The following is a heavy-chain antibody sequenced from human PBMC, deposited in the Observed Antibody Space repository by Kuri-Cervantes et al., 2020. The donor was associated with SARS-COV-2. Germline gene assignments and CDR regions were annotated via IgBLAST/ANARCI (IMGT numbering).Heavy chain of an antibody. Sequence: GESLKISCAASGFTFSSYGMHWVRQAPGKGLEWVAFIRYDGSNKYYADSVKGRFTISRDNSKNSLYLQMNSLRAEDTALYYCAKDIGLGMGIDYWGQGTLVTVSS. CDR2: IRYDGSNK. V-gene: IGHV3-30*02. CDR1: GFTFSSYG. CDR3: AKDIGLGMGIDY. J-gene: IGHJ4*02. D-gene: IGHD7-27*01.